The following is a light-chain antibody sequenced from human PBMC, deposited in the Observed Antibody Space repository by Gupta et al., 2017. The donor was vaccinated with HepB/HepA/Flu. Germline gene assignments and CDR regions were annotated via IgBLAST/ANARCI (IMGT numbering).Light chain of an antibody. J-gene: IGKJ1*01. CDR3: QQYSDSPRA. Sequence: IVLTQSPATLSVSPGETATLSCRASQSVGTYLAWYQQRPGQAPRLLMFDASIRIAGIPGRFSGSGSGTEFTLTISSLQSEDSAFYYCQQYSDSPRAFGQGTKVELK. CDR2: DAS. V-gene: IGKV3-15*01. CDR1: QSVGTY.